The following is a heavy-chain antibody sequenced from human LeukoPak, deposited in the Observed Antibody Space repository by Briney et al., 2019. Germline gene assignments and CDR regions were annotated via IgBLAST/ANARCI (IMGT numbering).Heavy chain of an antibody. V-gene: IGHV3-21*01. CDR1: GFTFSSYG. Sequence: PGGSLRLSCAASGFTFSSYGMHWVRQAPGKGLEWVSAISGSGGSTYYADSVKGRFTISRDNAKNSLYLQMNSLRAEDTAVYYCARGVPGARAFDIWGQGTMVTVSS. CDR2: ISGSGGST. D-gene: IGHD1-14*01. CDR3: ARGVPGARAFDI. J-gene: IGHJ3*02.